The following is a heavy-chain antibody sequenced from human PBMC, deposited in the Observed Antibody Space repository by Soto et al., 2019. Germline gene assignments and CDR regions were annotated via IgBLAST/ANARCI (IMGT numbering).Heavy chain of an antibody. Sequence: GESLKISCKGSGYSFTSCWIGWVRQMPGKGLEWMGIIYPGDSDTRYSPSFQGQVTISADKSISTAYLQWSSLKASDTAMYYCARCYHDSSGYYPAHDAFDIWGQGTMVTVSS. CDR3: ARCYHDSSGYYPAHDAFDI. V-gene: IGHV5-51*01. CDR2: IYPGDSDT. D-gene: IGHD3-22*01. CDR1: GYSFTSCW. J-gene: IGHJ3*02.